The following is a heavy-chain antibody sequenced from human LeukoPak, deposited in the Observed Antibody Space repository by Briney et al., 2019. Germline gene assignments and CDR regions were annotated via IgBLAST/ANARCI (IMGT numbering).Heavy chain of an antibody. J-gene: IGHJ6*03. Sequence: ASVKVSCKASGYTFTGYYMHWVRQAPGQGLEWMGWINPNSGGTNYAQKFQGRVTMTRDTSISTAYMELSRLRSDDTAVYYCARGPYDILPGRPYYYMDVWGKGTTVTVSS. V-gene: IGHV1-2*02. CDR2: INPNSGGT. CDR1: GYTFTGYY. D-gene: IGHD3-9*01. CDR3: ARGPYDILPGRPYYYMDV.